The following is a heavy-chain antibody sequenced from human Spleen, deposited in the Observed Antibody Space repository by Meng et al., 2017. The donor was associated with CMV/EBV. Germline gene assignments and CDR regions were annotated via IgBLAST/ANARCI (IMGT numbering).Heavy chain of an antibody. CDR2: ISAYNGNT. CDR1: GYTFTSYG. D-gene: IGHD2-2*01. J-gene: IGHJ4*02. Sequence: ASVKVSCKASGYTFTSYGISWVRQAPGQGLEWMGWISAYNGNTNYAQKLQGRVTMTTDTSTSTAYMELRSLRSDDTAVYYCARGGILGYCSSTSCYVDYWGQGTLVTVSS. V-gene: IGHV1-18*01. CDR3: ARGGILGYCSSTSCYVDY.